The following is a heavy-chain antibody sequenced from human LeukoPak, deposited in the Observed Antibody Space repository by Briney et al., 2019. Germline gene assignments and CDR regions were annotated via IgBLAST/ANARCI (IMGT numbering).Heavy chain of an antibody. J-gene: IGHJ6*03. CDR2: IYYSRTT. V-gene: IGHV4-59*01. Sequence: SETLSLTCAVSGDSIRYYWSWIRQPPGRGLEWIGYIYYSRTTKYNPSLKRRVTISVDTSKKQVSLKLSSVTAADTAVYYCARWSDDYSNTYYMDVWGKGTTVTVSS. CDR1: GDSIRYY. CDR3: ARWSDDYSNTYYMDV. D-gene: IGHD4-11*01.